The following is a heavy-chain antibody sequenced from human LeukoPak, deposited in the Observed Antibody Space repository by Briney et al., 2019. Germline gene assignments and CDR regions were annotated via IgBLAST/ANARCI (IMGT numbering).Heavy chain of an antibody. CDR2: INPNSGGT. J-gene: IGHJ4*02. Sequence: ASVKVSCKASGYTFTSYGISWVRQAPGQGLEWMGWINPNSGGTNYAQKFQGRVTMTRDTSISTAYMELSRLRSDDTAVYYCARAVITPNFDYWGQGTLVTVSS. V-gene: IGHV1-2*02. CDR1: GYTFTSYG. D-gene: IGHD3-16*01. CDR3: ARAVITPNFDY.